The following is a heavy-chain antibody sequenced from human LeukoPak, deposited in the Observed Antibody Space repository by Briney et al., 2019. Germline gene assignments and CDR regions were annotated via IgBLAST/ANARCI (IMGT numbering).Heavy chain of an antibody. D-gene: IGHD5-18*01. CDR2: MNPNSGNT. V-gene: IGHV1-8*01. CDR3: ARGWGKLWLRYYYYGMDV. J-gene: IGHJ6*02. CDR1: GYTFTSYD. Sequence: ASVKVSCKASGYTFTSYDINWVRQATGQGLEWMGWMNPNSGNTGYAQKFQGRVTMTRNTSISTAYMELSSLRSEDTAVYYCARGWGKLWLRYYYYGMDVWGQGTTVTVSS.